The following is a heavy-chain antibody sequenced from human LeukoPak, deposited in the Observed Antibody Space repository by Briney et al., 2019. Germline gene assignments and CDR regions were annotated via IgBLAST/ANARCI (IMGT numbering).Heavy chain of an antibody. J-gene: IGHJ4*02. V-gene: IGHV4-59*01. CDR2: IYYSGSP. CDR1: GGSISSYY. Sequence: PSETLSLTCTVSGGSISSYYWSWIRQPPGKGLEWIGYIYYSGSPNYNPSLKSRVTISVATSKNQFSLKLSSVTAADTAVYYCARSPSRYYYDSSGYYRYFDYWGQGTLVTVSS. D-gene: IGHD3-22*01. CDR3: ARSPSRYYYDSSGYYRYFDY.